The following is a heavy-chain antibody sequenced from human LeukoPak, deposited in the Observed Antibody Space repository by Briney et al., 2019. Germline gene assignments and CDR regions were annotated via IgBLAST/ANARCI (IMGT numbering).Heavy chain of an antibody. Sequence: GGSLRLSCAASGFTFSSYWMHWVRQGPGKGLVWVSRINGDGSDTLYADSVKGRFTISRDNSKNTLYLQMNSLRAEDTAVYYCAKVAHTYYYGSGSYLVYWGQGTLVTVSS. D-gene: IGHD3-10*01. J-gene: IGHJ4*02. CDR3: AKVAHTYYYGSGSYLVY. V-gene: IGHV3-74*03. CDR1: GFTFSSYW. CDR2: INGDGSDT.